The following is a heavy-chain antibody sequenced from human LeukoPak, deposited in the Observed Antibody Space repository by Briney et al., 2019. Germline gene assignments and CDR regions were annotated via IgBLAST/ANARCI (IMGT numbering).Heavy chain of an antibody. Sequence: GGSLRLSCAASGFTFNIYAMNWVRQAPGKGLEWVSTISASGPYYADAVRGRFTISRDNSRNTLSLQMDSPRAEDTAVYYCAKDHESDGYPCLDHWGLGTLVTVSS. CDR3: AKDHESDGYPCLDH. J-gene: IGHJ4*02. CDR2: ISASGP. CDR1: GFTFNIYA. V-gene: IGHV3-23*01. D-gene: IGHD3-22*01.